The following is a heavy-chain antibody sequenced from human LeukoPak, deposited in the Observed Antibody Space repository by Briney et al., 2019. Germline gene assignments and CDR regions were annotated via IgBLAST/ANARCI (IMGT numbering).Heavy chain of an antibody. Sequence: ASVKVSCKASGYTFTSYYMHWVRQAPGQGLEWMGLINPSGGSTSYAQKFQGRVTMTRDTSTSTVYMELSSLRSEDTAVYYCARGGDIVVVVAATNLDYWGQGTLVTVSS. CDR3: ARGGDIVVVVAATNLDY. D-gene: IGHD2-15*01. CDR1: GYTFTSYY. CDR2: INPSGGST. J-gene: IGHJ4*02. V-gene: IGHV1-46*01.